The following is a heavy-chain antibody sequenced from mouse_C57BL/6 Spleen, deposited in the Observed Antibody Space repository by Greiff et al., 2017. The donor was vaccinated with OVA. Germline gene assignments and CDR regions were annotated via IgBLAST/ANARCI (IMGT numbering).Heavy chain of an antibody. D-gene: IGHD1-1*01. J-gene: IGHJ2*01. Sequence: DVKLVESGAELVRPGASVKLSCTASGFNIKDDYMHWVKQRPEQGLEWIGWIDPENGDTEYASKFQGKATITADTSSNTAYLQLSSLTSEDTAVYYCTTEYYGSSPYYFDYWGQGTTLTVSS. CDR3: TTEYYGSSPYYFDY. CDR1: GFNIKDDY. V-gene: IGHV14-4*01. CDR2: IDPENGDT.